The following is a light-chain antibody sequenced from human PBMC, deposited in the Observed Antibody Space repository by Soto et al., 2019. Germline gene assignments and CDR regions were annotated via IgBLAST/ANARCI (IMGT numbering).Light chain of an antibody. J-gene: IGKJ1*01. CDR3: QQSYSTPWT. Sequence: DIQMTQSPSSLSASVVDRVTITCRASQSISSYLSWYQQKPGKAPKLLINVASTLQSGVPSRFSGSGSGTDFTLAISSLQPEDFATYYCQQSYSTPWTFGQGTKVDIK. V-gene: IGKV1-39*01. CDR2: VAS. CDR1: QSISSY.